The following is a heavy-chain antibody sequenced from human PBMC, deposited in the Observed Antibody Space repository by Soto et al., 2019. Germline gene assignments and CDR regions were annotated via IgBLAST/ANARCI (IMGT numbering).Heavy chain of an antibody. CDR2: INAGNGNT. Sequence: QVQLVQSGAEVKKPGASVKVSCKASGYTFTSYAMHWVRQAPGQGLEWMGWINAGNGNTKYSQKFQGRVTITRDTAASTVYMELSSLRAEDTAVYYCARYIVVVPAGGFDPWGQGTLVTVSS. CDR1: GYTFTSYA. V-gene: IGHV1-3*01. D-gene: IGHD2-2*01. CDR3: ARYIVVVPAGGFDP. J-gene: IGHJ5*02.